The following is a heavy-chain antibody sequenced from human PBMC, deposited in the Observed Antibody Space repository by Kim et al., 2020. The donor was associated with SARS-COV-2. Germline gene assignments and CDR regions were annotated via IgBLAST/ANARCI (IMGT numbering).Heavy chain of an antibody. Sequence: NPSLKSRVTISVDTSKNQFSLKLSSVTAADTAVYYCARDLNGYGFFDYWGQGTLVTVSS. CDR3: ARDLNGYGFFDY. J-gene: IGHJ4*02. D-gene: IGHD5-12*01. V-gene: IGHV4-31*02.